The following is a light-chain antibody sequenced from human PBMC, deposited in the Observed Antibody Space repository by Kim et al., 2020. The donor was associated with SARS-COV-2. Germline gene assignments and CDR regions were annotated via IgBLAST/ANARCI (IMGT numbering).Light chain of an antibody. CDR2: GKN. V-gene: IGLV3-19*01. CDR3: NSRDSSGNHLRV. CDR1: SLRSYY. Sequence: SSELTQDPAVSVALGQTVRITCQGDSLRSYYASWYQQKPGQAPVLVIYGKNNRPSGIPDRFSGSSSGNTASLTITGAQAEDEADYYCNSRDSSGNHLRVFGGGTQLIVL. J-gene: IGLJ2*01.